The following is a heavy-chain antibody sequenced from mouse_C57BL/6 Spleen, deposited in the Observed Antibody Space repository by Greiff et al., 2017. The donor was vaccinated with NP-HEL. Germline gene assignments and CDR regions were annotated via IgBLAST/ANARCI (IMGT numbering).Heavy chain of an antibody. CDR2: ISDGGSYT. D-gene: IGHD2-4*01. Sequence: VMLVESGGGLVKPGGSLKLSCAASGFTFSSYAMSWVRQTPEKRLEWVATISDGGSYTYYPANVKGRFTNSRDNAKNNLYMQMSHLKSEDTAMYYCARASYDYDWFAYWGQGTLVTVSA. CDR1: GFTFSSYA. J-gene: IGHJ3*01. V-gene: IGHV5-4*03. CDR3: ARASYDYDWFAY.